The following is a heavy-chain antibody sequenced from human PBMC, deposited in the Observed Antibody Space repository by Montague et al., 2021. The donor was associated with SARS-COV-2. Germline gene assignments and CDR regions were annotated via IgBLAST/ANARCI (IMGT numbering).Heavy chain of an antibody. CDR2: INWNGGST. CDR1: GFTFDDYG. Sequence: SLRLSCAASGFTFDDYGMRWVRQAPGKGLEWVSGINWNGGSTGYADSVKGRFTISRDNAKNSLYLQMNSLRAEDTALYYCASGYSSSWDIFDYWGQGTLVTVSS. CDR3: ASGYSSSWDIFDY. V-gene: IGHV3-20*04. J-gene: IGHJ4*02. D-gene: IGHD6-13*01.